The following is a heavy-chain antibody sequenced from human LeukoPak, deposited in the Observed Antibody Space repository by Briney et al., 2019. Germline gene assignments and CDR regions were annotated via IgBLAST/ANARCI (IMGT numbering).Heavy chain of an antibody. CDR1: GGSISSANHF. Sequence: TLSLTCTVSGGSISSANHFWSWVRQSPGEGLEWIGYIHYDGRAHYNPSLKSRVSMSLDMSKNQFSLSLSSVTAADTAIYYSAREVITPGDSDGFDLWGQGTMVSVSS. CDR2: IHYDGRA. CDR3: AREVITPGDSDGFDL. V-gene: IGHV4-30-4*08. D-gene: IGHD2-2*01. J-gene: IGHJ3*01.